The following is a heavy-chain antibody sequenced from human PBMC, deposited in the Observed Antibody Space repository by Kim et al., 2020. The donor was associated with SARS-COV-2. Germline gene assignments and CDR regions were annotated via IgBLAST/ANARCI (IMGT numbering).Heavy chain of an antibody. J-gene: IGHJ3*01. CDR3: ALDRLSTGWDNDALDV. CDR1: GFRLRSYG. CDR2: ISGSGSKT. V-gene: IGHV3-23*01. D-gene: IGHD1-26*01. Sequence: GGSLRLSCEVSGFRLRSYGMSWVRQAPGKGLEWVSSISGSGSKTYYADSVKGRFNISRDTSKSMLYLEMNSLRAEDTATYYCALDRLSTGWDNDALDVWGRGTVDSVS.